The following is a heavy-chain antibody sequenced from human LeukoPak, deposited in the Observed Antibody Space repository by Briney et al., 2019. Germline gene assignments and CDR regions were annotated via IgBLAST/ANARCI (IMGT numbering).Heavy chain of an antibody. V-gene: IGHV4-61*02. D-gene: IGHD5-18*01. J-gene: IGHJ5*02. Sequence: SETLSLTCTVSGGSISSGSYYWSWIRQPAGKGLEWIGRIYTSGSTNYNPSLKSRVTISVDTSKNRFSLKLSSVTAADTAVYYCARDRKQLGLDPWGQGTLVTVSS. CDR2: IYTSGST. CDR1: GGSISSGSYY. CDR3: ARDRKQLGLDP.